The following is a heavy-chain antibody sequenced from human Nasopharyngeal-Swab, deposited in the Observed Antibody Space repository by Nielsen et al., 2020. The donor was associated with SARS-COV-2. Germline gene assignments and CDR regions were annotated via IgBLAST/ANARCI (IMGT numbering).Heavy chain of an antibody. D-gene: IGHD2/OR15-2a*01. Sequence: GGALRLSFAASGFTFSNYRRPWVPQAPGKGLGWVSRINGDGSSLNYADFVKGRFTISTDNAKSTLYLEMNSLRAEDTAVYYCARGRGSSTSMIGYWGQGTLVTVSS. V-gene: IGHV3-74*01. CDR1: GFTFSNYR. CDR2: INGDGSSL. J-gene: IGHJ4*02. CDR3: ARGRGSSTSMIGY.